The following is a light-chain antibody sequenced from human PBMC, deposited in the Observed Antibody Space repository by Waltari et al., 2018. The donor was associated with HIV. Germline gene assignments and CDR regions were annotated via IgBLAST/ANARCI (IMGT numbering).Light chain of an antibody. CDR3: CSYGPRDTPVI. Sequence: QSALTQPRSVSGSPGQSVTISCTGTNSDVGGYWYVSCYQQQTGKATKLRTDGVNKRPVGGSDRFSGSKADHEASLTISGHQAEEEGDDCCCSYGPRDTPVIFGGGTILTVL. J-gene: IGLJ2*01. CDR1: NSDVGGYWY. V-gene: IGLV2-11*01. CDR2: GVN.